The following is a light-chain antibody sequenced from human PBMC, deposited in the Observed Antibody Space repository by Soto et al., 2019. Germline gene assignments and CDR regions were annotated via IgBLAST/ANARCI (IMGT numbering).Light chain of an antibody. Sequence: DIVMTQSPLSLPVTPGEPASISCRSSQSLLHSNGYNYLDWYLQKPGQSPQLLIYLGFTRASGVPDRFSGSGSGTDFTLKISRVEAEDVGVYYCMQALQTPLTFGGGTKVEIK. CDR3: MQALQTPLT. CDR1: QSLLHSNGYNY. CDR2: LGF. V-gene: IGKV2-28*01. J-gene: IGKJ4*01.